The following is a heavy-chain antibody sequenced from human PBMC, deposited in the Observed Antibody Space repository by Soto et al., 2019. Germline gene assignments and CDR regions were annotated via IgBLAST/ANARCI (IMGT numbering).Heavy chain of an antibody. J-gene: IGHJ6*02. V-gene: IGHV5-10-1*01. Sequence: GESLKTSCKGSGYIFTSYWISWVRQMPGKGLEWMGRIDPSDSYTNYSPSFQGHVTMSTDKSMSTAYLQWRSLKASDTAMYYCARRYCSSTTCPRNYYAMDVWGQGTTVTVSS. CDR2: IDPSDSYT. CDR1: GYIFTSYW. CDR3: ARRYCSSTTCPRNYYAMDV. D-gene: IGHD2-2*01.